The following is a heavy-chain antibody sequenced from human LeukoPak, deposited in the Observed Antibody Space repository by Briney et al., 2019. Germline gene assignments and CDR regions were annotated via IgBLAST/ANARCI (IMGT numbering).Heavy chain of an antibody. V-gene: IGHV1-69*13. CDR1: GGTFSSYA. D-gene: IGHD3-22*01. Sequence: SVKVSCKASGGTFSSYAISWVRQAPGQGLEWMGGIIPIFGTANYAQKFQGRVTITADESTSTAYMELSSLRSEDTAVYYCARHGGSGYYYAGARYEIDYWGQGTLVTVSS. CDR2: IIPIFGTA. CDR3: ARHGGSGYYYAGARYEIDY. J-gene: IGHJ4*02.